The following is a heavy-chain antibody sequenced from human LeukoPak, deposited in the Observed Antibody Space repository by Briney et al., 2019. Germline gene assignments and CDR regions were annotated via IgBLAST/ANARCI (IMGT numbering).Heavy chain of an antibody. CDR2: INPNSGGT. V-gene: IGHV1-2*02. CDR3: ARGSGSSWYSEWFDP. CDR1: GYTFTGYY. J-gene: IGHJ5*02. Sequence: ASVTVSCKASGYTFTGYYMHWVRQAPGQGLEWMGWINPNSGGTNYAQKLQGRVTMTTDTSTSTAYMELRSLRSDDTAVYYCARGSGSSWYSEWFDPWGQGTLVTVSS. D-gene: IGHD6-13*01.